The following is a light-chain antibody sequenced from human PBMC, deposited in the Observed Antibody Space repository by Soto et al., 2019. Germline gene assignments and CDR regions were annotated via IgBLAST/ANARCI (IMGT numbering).Light chain of an antibody. CDR2: EVS. J-gene: IGLJ2*01. Sequence: QSALTQPASVSGSPGQSITISCTGSSSDFGGYKYVSWYQQYPGKAPKLMIYEVSNGPSGVSNRFSGCKSGNTASLTISGLQAEYEADYYCSSYTSSRTAVFGGGTKLTVL. CDR3: SSYTSSRTAV. V-gene: IGLV2-14*01. CDR1: SSDFGGYKY.